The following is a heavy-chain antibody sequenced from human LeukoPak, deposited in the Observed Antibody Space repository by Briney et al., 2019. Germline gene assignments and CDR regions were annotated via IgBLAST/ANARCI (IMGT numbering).Heavy chain of an antibody. CDR3: AKDLGIFGVVTPRTIDY. D-gene: IGHD3-3*01. J-gene: IGHJ4*02. CDR1: GFTFSSYG. CDR2: IRYDGSNK. Sequence: PGGSLRLSCAASGFTFSSYGMHWVRQAPGKGLEWVAFIRYDGSNKYYADSVKGRFTISRDNSKNTLYLQMNSLRAEDTAVYYCAKDLGIFGVVTPRTIDYWGQGTLVTVSS. V-gene: IGHV3-30*02.